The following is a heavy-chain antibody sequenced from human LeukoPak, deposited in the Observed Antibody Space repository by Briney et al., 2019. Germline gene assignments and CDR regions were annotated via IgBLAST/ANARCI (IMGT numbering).Heavy chain of an antibody. CDR2: INHSGST. CDR1: GGSFSGYY. V-gene: IGHV4-34*01. CDR3: ARGPHNWGRGKNSPTFDY. J-gene: IGHJ4*02. Sequence: SETLSLTCAVYGGSFSGYYWSWIRQPPGKGLEWIGEINHSGSTNYNPSLKSRVTISVDTSKNQFSLKLSSVTAADTAVYYCARGPHNWGRGKNSPTFDYWGQGTLVTVS. D-gene: IGHD7-27*01.